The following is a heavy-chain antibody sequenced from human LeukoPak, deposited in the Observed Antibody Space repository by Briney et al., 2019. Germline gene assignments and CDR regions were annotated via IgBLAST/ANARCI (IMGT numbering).Heavy chain of an antibody. Sequence: GGSLRLSCAASGVTLSTYAMSWVRQAPGKGLEWVSAISGSGGSTYYADSVKGRFTISRDNSKNTLYLQMNSLRAEDTAVYYCAASSSSNFDYWGQGTLVTVSS. J-gene: IGHJ4*02. CDR1: GVTLSTYA. V-gene: IGHV3-23*01. D-gene: IGHD6-6*01. CDR3: AASSSSNFDY. CDR2: ISGSGGST.